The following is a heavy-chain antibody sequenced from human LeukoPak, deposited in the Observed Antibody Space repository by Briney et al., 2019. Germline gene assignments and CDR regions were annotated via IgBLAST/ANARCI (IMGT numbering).Heavy chain of an antibody. CDR3: ARDRTATTFGVVIIQGYFDY. D-gene: IGHD3-3*01. CDR1: GFTFSDYY. CDR2: ISSSGSTI. J-gene: IGHJ4*02. Sequence: PGGSLRLSCAASGFTFSDYYMSWIRQAPGKGLEWVSYISSSGSTIYYADSVKGRFTISRDNAKNSLYPQMNSLRAEDTAVYYCARDRTATTFGVVIIQGYFDYWGQGTLVTVSS. V-gene: IGHV3-11*01.